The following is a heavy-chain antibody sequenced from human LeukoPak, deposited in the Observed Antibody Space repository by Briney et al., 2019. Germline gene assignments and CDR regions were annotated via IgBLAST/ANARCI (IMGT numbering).Heavy chain of an antibody. V-gene: IGHV3-23*01. J-gene: IGHJ4*02. Sequence: GGTLRLSCAAYGFTFSSYGMSWVRQAPGKGLEWVSAISGSGGSTYYADSVKGRFTISRDNSKNTLYLQMNSLRAEDTAVYYCAKEGAGYSIDYWGQGTLVTVSS. CDR2: ISGSGGST. D-gene: IGHD6-13*01. CDR3: AKEGAGYSIDY. CDR1: GFTFSSYG.